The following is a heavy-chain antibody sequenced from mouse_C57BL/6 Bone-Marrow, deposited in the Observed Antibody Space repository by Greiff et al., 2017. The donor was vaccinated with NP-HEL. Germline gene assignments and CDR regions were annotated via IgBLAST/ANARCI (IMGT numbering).Heavy chain of an antibody. V-gene: IGHV5-17*01. Sequence: EVKLMESGGGLVKPGGSLKLSCAASGFTFSDYGMHWVRQAPEKGLEWVAYISSGSSTIYYADTVKGRFTISRDNAKHTLFLLMTSLRSEDTAMYYCARSEGAMDYWGQGTSVTVSS. J-gene: IGHJ4*01. CDR1: GFTFSDYG. CDR3: ARSEGAMDY. CDR2: ISSGSSTI.